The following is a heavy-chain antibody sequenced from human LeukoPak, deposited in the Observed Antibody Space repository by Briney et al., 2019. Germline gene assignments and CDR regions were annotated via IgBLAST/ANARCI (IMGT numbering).Heavy chain of an antibody. D-gene: IGHD4-17*01. Sequence: PSETLSLTCTVSGGSMNYYYWTWVRQPPGKGLEWIGYIYTSGFTNYHPSLKSRVTISVDTSETQSSLKVSSVTAADTAVYYCARQTPTGDFDSWGQGILVTVSS. J-gene: IGHJ4*02. CDR2: IYTSGFT. V-gene: IGHV4-4*09. CDR3: ARQTPTGDFDS. CDR1: GGSMNYYY.